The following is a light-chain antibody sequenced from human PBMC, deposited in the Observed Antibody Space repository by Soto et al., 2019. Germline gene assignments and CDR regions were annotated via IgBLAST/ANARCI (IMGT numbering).Light chain of an antibody. Sequence: EIVLTQSPATLSLSPGERATLSCRASQSVSNYLALYQQKPGQAPRLLIYDASNRATGIPARFSGSGSGTDFTLTISSLEPEDFAVYYCQQRSNWPPTWTFGQGTKVEIK. V-gene: IGKV3-11*01. CDR3: QQRSNWPPTWT. CDR1: QSVSNY. CDR2: DAS. J-gene: IGKJ1*01.